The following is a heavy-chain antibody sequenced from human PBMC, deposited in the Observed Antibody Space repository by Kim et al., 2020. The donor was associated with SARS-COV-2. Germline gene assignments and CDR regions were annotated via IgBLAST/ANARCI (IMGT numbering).Heavy chain of an antibody. V-gene: IGHV3-15*01. CDR2: SKSKTDGGSA. D-gene: IGHD3-10*01. CDR1: GFTFTNAW. CDR3: ATDPVARPSGEFFYAY. J-gene: IGHJ4*02. Sequence: GGSLRLSCAASGFTFTNAWMNWVRQAPGKGLEWIGRSKSKTDGGSADYGAPVKGRFSIARDDAKNTLYLQMNSLQPEDTAVYYCATDPVARPSGEFFYAYWGQGTLVPVSS.